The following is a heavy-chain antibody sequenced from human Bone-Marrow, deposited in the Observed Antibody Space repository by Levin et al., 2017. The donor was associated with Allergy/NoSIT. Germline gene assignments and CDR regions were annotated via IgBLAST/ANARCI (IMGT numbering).Heavy chain of an antibody. Sequence: VASVKVSCKASGYTFTGYFLHWVRQAPGQGLEWMGWIDPNTGGTNYAQKFQGRVTMTRDTSISTAYMALTRLRSDDTAVYYCARDDFTDYQYYDSWGQGTLVTVSS. CDR2: IDPNTGGT. CDR1: GYTFTGYF. V-gene: IGHV1-2*02. CDR3: ARDDFTDYQYYDS. J-gene: IGHJ4*02. D-gene: IGHD4-11*01.